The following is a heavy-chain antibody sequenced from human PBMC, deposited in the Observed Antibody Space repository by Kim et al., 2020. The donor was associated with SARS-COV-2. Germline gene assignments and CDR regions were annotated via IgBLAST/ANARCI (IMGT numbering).Heavy chain of an antibody. V-gene: IGHV3-23*01. D-gene: IGHD3-3*01. CDR3: ATPPAGAFGVEFGPDH. Sequence: GGSLRLSCVVSGLTFSNYAMSWVRQAPRKGLEWVSLIIGSGGNTFYAGSVKGRFTISRDNSKNTVYLHMNSLRVDDTAVYYCATPPAGAFGVEFGPDHWGQGTLVTVS. CDR1: GLTFSNYA. J-gene: IGHJ4*02. CDR2: IIGSGGNT.